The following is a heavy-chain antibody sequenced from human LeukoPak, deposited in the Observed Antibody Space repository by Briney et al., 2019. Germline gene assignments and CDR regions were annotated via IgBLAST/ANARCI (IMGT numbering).Heavy chain of an antibody. CDR2: IYSGGST. Sequence: GGSLRLSCAASGFTVSSNYMSWVRQAPGKGLEWVSIIYSGGSTYYADSVKGRFTISRHNSKNTLYLQMNSLRAEDTAVYYCARSGEAVTNNWFDPWGQGTLVTVSS. D-gene: IGHD4-17*01. CDR3: ARSGEAVTNNWFDP. CDR1: GFTVSSNY. V-gene: IGHV3-53*01. J-gene: IGHJ5*02.